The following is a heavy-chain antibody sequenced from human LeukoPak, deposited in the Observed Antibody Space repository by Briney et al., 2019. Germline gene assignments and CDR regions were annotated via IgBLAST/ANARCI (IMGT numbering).Heavy chain of an antibody. J-gene: IGHJ4*02. D-gene: IGHD1-26*01. CDR2: IYYSGNT. CDR1: GGSISSYY. V-gene: IGHV4-59*01. Sequence: SETLSLTCTVSGGSISSYYWSWIRQPPGKGLEWIGYIYYSGNTHYNPSLKSRVTISVDTSKNQFSLKLSSVTAADTAVYYCARVLGGATPGLDYWGQGTLVTVSS. CDR3: ARVLGGATPGLDY.